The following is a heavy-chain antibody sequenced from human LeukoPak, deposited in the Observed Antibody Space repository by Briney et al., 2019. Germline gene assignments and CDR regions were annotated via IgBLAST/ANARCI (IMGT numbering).Heavy chain of an antibody. J-gene: IGHJ4*02. CDR1: GFTFSSYA. CDR3: AKGLRKLIVGSTEYYFDY. CDR2: ISGSGRTT. Sequence: GGSLRLSCAASGFTFSSYAMTWVRQAPGKGLEWVSTISGSGRTTYYADSVKGRFTISRDNSKNTLYLQMNSLRAEDTAVYYCAKGLRKLIVGSTEYYFDYWGQGTLVTVSS. D-gene: IGHD1-26*01. V-gene: IGHV3-23*01.